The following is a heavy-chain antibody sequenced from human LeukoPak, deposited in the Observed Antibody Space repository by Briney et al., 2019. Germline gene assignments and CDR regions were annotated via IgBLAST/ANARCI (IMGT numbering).Heavy chain of an antibody. CDR3: ARTNFLYCSSSTCLFDY. CDR2: INPNDGDT. D-gene: IGHD2-2*01. Sequence: ASVKVSCKASGYTFTDYYMHWVRQAPGQGFEWMGWINPNDGDTNYAQKFQGRVTMTRDTSISTAHMEVSRLRSDDTAVYYCARTNFLYCSSSTCLFDYWGQGTLVAVSS. J-gene: IGHJ4*02. V-gene: IGHV1-2*02. CDR1: GYTFTDYY.